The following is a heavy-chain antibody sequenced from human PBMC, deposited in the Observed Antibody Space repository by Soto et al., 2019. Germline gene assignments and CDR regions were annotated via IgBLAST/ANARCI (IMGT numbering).Heavy chain of an antibody. CDR3: TAFYPDDFWSGYYYFDY. J-gene: IGHJ4*02. CDR2: IKSKTDGGTT. V-gene: IGHV3-15*01. Sequence: EVQLVESGGGLVKPGGSLRLSCAASGFTFSNAWMSWVRQAPGKGLEWVGRIKSKTDGGTTDYAAPVKGRFTISRDDSKNTLYLQTNSLKTEDTAVYYCTAFYPDDFWSGYYYFDYWGQGTLVTVSS. CDR1: GFTFSNAW. D-gene: IGHD3-3*01.